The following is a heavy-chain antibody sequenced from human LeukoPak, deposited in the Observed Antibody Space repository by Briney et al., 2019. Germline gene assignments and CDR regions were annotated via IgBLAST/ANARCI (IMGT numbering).Heavy chain of an antibody. V-gene: IGHV4-39*07. Sequence: SETLSLTCTVSGGSISSSSYYWGWIRQPPGEGLEWIASIYYSGATNYNPSLKSRATMSVDTSNNQFSLSLSSVTAADTAVYYCARWEVRLNAFEMWGQGTMVTVSS. J-gene: IGHJ3*02. CDR3: ARWEVRLNAFEM. CDR2: IYYSGAT. CDR1: GGSISSSSYY. D-gene: IGHD3-10*01.